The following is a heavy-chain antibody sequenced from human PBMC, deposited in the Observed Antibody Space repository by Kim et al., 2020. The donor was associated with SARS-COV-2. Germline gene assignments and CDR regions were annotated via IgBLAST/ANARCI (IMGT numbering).Heavy chain of an antibody. CDR1: GFTFSDYY. J-gene: IGHJ4*02. V-gene: IGHV3-11*06. CDR3: ARDCSGGSCYGY. CDR2: ISSSSSYT. D-gene: IGHD2-15*01. Sequence: GGSLRLSCAASGFTFSDYYMSWIRQAPGNGLEWDSYISSSSSYTNYADSVKGRFTISRDNAKNSLYLQMNSLRAEDTAVYYCARDCSGGSCYGYWGQGTLVTVSS.